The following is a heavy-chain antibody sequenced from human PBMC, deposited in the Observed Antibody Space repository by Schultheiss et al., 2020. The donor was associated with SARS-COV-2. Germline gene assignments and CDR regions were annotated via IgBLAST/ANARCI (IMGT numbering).Heavy chain of an antibody. J-gene: IGHJ5*02. D-gene: IGHD6-13*01. V-gene: IGHV4-61*01. CDR2: INHSGST. CDR1: GGSVSSGSYY. CDR3: ARASTLAYSSSFWFDP. Sequence: SETLSLTCAVSGGSVSSGSYYWSWIRQPPGKGLEWIGEINHSGSTNYNPSLKSRVTISVDTSKNQFSLKLSSVTAADTAVYYCARASTLAYSSSFWFDPWGQGTLVTVSS.